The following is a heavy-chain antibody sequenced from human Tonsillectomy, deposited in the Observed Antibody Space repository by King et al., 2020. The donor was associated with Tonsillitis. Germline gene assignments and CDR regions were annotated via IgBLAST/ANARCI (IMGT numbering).Heavy chain of an antibody. Sequence: VQLVESGGGLVQPGGSLRLSCAASGFTFSSYAMSWVRQAPRKGLEWVSAIFGSGDSTFYSDSVKGRFTISRDNSKNTLYLQMNSLRAEDTALYYCAKSSGFVGWLLPDASDIWGQGTRVTVSS. CDR3: AKSSGFVGWLLPDASDI. CDR1: GFTFSSYA. D-gene: IGHD3-3*01. V-gene: IGHV3-23*04. J-gene: IGHJ3*02. CDR2: IFGSGDST.